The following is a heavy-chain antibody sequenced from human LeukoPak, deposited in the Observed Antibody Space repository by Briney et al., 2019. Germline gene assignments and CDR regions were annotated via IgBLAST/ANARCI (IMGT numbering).Heavy chain of an antibody. CDR2: IYYSGST. J-gene: IGHJ5*02. Sequence: PSETLSLTCTVSGGSISSYYWSWIRQPPGKGLEWIGYIYYSGSTNYNPSLKSRVTISVDTSKNQFSLKLSSVTAADTAVYYCARATMGDWFDPWGQGTLVTVSS. CDR3: ARATMGDWFDP. CDR1: GGSISSYY. V-gene: IGHV4-59*01. D-gene: IGHD3-10*01.